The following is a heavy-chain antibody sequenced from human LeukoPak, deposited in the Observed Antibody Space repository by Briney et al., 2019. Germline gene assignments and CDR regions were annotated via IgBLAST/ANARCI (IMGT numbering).Heavy chain of an antibody. CDR3: AREAREFYYYYYYGMDV. CDR1: GFTFCSYW. J-gene: IGHJ6*02. V-gene: IGHV3-74*01. CDR2: INSDGSST. D-gene: IGHD3-10*01. Sequence: GGSLRLSCAASGFTFCSYWMHWVRHAPGKGLVWVSRINSDGSSTSYADSVKGRFTISRDNAKNTLYLQMNSLRAEDTAVYYCAREAREFYYYYYYGMDVWGQGTTVTVSS.